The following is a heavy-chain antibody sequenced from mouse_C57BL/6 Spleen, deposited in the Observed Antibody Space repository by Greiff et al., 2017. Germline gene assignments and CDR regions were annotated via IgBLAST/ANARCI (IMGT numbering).Heavy chain of an antibody. J-gene: IGHJ3*01. V-gene: IGHV1-64*01. D-gene: IGHD1-1*01. CDR1: GYTFTSYW. Sequence: QVQLQQPGAELVKPGASVKLSCKASGYTFTSYWMHWVKQRPGQGLEWIGMIHPNSGSTNYNEKFKSKATLTVDKSSSTAYMQLSSLTSEDSAVYYCAREISVITTVGAPPGFAYWGQGTLVTVSA. CDR3: AREISVITTVGAPPGFAY. CDR2: IHPNSGST.